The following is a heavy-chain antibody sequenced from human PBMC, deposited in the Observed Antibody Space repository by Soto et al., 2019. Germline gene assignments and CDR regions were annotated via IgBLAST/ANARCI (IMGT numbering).Heavy chain of an antibody. CDR2: IDPSDSYT. CDR1: GYSFTSYW. CDR3: ARNISSPYSGYGYYFDY. D-gene: IGHD5-12*01. J-gene: IGHJ4*02. V-gene: IGHV5-10-1*01. Sequence: PGESLKISCKGSGYSFTSYWISWVRQMPGKGLEWMGRIDPSDSYTNYSPSFQGHVTISADKSISTAYLQWSSLKASDTAMYYCARNISSPYSGYGYYFDYWGQGTLVTVSS.